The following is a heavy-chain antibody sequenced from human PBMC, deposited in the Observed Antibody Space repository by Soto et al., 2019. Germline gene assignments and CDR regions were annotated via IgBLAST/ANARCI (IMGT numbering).Heavy chain of an antibody. Sequence: SETLSLTCCVSGDSTRSRYWWTWIRQPPGKGLEWIGEINHSGSTNYNPSLKSRVTISVDTSKNQFSLKLSSVTAADTAVYYCAKHIHTGDYVSYYYYGMDVWGQGTTVTVSS. CDR3: AKHIHTGDYVSYYYYGMDV. J-gene: IGHJ6*02. CDR2: INHSGST. V-gene: IGHV4-4*02. CDR1: GDSTRSRYW. D-gene: IGHD4-17*01.